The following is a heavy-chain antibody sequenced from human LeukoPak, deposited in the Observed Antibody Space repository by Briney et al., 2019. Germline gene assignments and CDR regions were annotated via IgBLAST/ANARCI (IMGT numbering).Heavy chain of an antibody. J-gene: IGHJ4*02. D-gene: IGHD3-9*01. CDR3: ATYYDILTGYRFDY. CDR1: GFTFSSYG. Sequence: GGSLTLSCAASGFTFSSYGMHWVRQAPGKGLAWVAFIRYDGSNKYYADSVKGRFTISRDNSKNTLYLQMNSLRAEDTAVYYCATYYDILTGYRFDYWGQGTLVTVSS. CDR2: IRYDGSNK. V-gene: IGHV3-30*02.